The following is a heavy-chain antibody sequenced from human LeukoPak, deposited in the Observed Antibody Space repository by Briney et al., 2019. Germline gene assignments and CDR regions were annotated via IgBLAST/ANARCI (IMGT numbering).Heavy chain of an antibody. CDR3: ARARYSYGLHYFDY. CDR1: GGSISSSSYY. CDR2: IYYSGST. J-gene: IGHJ4*02. D-gene: IGHD5-18*01. V-gene: IGHV4-61*05. Sequence: SETLSLTCTVSGGSISSSSYYWGWIRQPPGKGLEWIGYIYYSGSTNYNPSLKSRVTISVDTSKNQFSLKLSSVTAADTAVYYCARARYSYGLHYFDYWGQGTLVTVSS.